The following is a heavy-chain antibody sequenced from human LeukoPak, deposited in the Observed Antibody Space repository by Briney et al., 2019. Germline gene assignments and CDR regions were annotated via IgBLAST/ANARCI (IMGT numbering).Heavy chain of an antibody. CDR3: ARGRELWLGDLLAFDI. V-gene: IGHV1-8*01. CDR1: GYTFTSYD. CDR2: MNPNSGNT. J-gene: IGHJ3*02. Sequence: ASVKVSCKASGYTFTSYDINWVRQATGQGLEWMGWMNPNSGNTGYAQKFQGRVTMNRNTSISTAYMELSSLRSEDTAVYYCARGRELWLGDLLAFDIWGQGTMVTVSS. D-gene: IGHD3-10*01.